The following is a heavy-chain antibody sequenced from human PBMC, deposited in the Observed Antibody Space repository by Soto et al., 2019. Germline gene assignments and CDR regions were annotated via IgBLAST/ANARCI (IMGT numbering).Heavy chain of an antibody. CDR1: GYTFTSYG. V-gene: IGHV1-18*01. CDR3: ARDQVGRSSGITIFGVVTPYYYYGMDV. J-gene: IGHJ6*02. CDR2: ISAYNGNT. Sequence: ASVKVSCKASGYTFTSYGISLVRQAPGQGLEWMGWISAYNGNTNYAQKLQGRVTMTTDTSTSTAYMELRSLRSDDTAVYYCARDQVGRSSGITIFGVVTPYYYYGMDVWGQGTTVTVSS. D-gene: IGHD3-3*01.